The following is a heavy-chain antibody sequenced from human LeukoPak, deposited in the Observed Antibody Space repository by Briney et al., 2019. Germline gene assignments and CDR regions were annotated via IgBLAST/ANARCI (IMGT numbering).Heavy chain of an antibody. D-gene: IGHD3-3*01. Sequence: PSETLSLTCAVYGGSFSGYYWSWIRQPPGKGLEWIGEINHSGSTNYNPSLKSRVTISVDTSKNQFSLKLSSVTAADTAVYYCARSRPYDFWSGYYRPLGYYYYMDVWGKGTTVTVSS. V-gene: IGHV4-34*01. CDR3: ARSRPYDFWSGYYRPLGYYYYMDV. J-gene: IGHJ6*03. CDR1: GGSFSGYY. CDR2: INHSGST.